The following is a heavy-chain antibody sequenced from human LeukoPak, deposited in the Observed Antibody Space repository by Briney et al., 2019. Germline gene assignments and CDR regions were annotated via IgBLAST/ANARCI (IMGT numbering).Heavy chain of an antibody. CDR1: GFTFSSYW. CDR3: ARDSYDFWSGYYIDY. CDR2: IKQDGSEK. J-gene: IGHJ4*02. V-gene: IGHV3-7*01. Sequence: GGSLRLSCAASGFTFSSYWMSWVRQAPGKGLEWVANIKQDGSEKYYVDSVKGRFTIPRDNAKNSLYLQMNSLRAEDTAAYYCARDSYDFWSGYYIDYWGQGTLVTVSS. D-gene: IGHD3-3*01.